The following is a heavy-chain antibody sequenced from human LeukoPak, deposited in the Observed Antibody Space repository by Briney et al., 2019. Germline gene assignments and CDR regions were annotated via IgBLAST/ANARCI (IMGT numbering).Heavy chain of an antibody. CDR2: INHSGST. D-gene: IGHD6-13*01. J-gene: IGHJ4*02. CDR1: GGSFSGYY. Sequence: SETLSLTCAVYGGSFSGYYWSWIRQPPGKGLEWIGEINHSGSTNYNPSLKSRVTISVDTSKNQFSLKLSSVTAADTAVYYCARGRQQLVQFDYWGQGTLVTVSP. CDR3: ARGRQQLVQFDY. V-gene: IGHV4-34*01.